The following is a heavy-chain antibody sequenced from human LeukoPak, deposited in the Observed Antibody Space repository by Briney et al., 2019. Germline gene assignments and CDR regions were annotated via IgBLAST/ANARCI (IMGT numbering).Heavy chain of an antibody. CDR2: IIPIFGTA. J-gene: IGHJ5*02. CDR3: ARAISIAARRYYWFDP. Sequence: SVKVSCKASGGTFSSYAISWVRQAPGQGLEWMGGIIPIFGTANYTQKFQGRVTITTDESTSTAYMELSSLRSEDTAVYYCARAISIAARRYYWFDPWGQGTLVTVSS. V-gene: IGHV1-69*05. CDR1: GGTFSSYA. D-gene: IGHD6-6*01.